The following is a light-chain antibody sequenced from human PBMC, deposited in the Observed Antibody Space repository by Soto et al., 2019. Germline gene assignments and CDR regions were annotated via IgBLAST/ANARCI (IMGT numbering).Light chain of an antibody. CDR1: SSDVGGYNY. CDR3: CSYAGSYTRYV. J-gene: IGLJ1*01. CDR2: DVS. V-gene: IGLV2-11*01. Sequence: QSALTQPRSVSGSPGQSVTFSCTGTSSDVGGYNYVSWYQQHPGKAPKLMISDVSKRPSGVPGRFSGSKSGNTASLTISGLQAEDEADYYCCSYAGSYTRYVFGTGTKLTVL.